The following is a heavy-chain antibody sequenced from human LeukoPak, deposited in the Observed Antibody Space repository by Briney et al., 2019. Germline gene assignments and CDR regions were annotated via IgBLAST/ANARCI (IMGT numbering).Heavy chain of an antibody. CDR1: GFTFSSYT. D-gene: IGHD6-19*01. CDR2: ISSSSSYI. V-gene: IGHV3-21*01. Sequence: GGSLRLSCAASGFTFSSYTMQWVRQAPGKGLEWVSSISSSSSYIYYADSVKGRFTISRDNAKKSVYLQMNSLRAEDTAVYYCARVQWLATGYYFDYWGQGTLVSVSS. CDR3: ARVQWLATGYYFDY. J-gene: IGHJ4*02.